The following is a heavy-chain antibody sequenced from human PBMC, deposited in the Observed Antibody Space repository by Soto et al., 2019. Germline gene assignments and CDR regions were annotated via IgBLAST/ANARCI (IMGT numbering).Heavy chain of an antibody. CDR3: AGEACSGGRCFYFGPDY. CDR2: IKSDGSST. D-gene: IGHD2-15*01. V-gene: IGHV3-74*01. J-gene: IGHJ4*02. CDR1: GFSFSGYW. Sequence: GGSLRLSCAASGFSFSGYWMHWFRQAPGKGLVWVSRIKSDGSSTNYADSVKGRFTISRDNAKNTLYLQMNSLRAEDTAVYYCAGEACSGGRCFYFGPDYWGQGTLVTVSS.